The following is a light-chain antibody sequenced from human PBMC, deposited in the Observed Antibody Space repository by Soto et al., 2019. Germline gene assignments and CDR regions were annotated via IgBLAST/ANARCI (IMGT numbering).Light chain of an antibody. CDR2: EVS. V-gene: IGLV2-23*02. Sequence: QSALTQPASVSGSPGQSITLSCTGTSSDVGSYNLVSWYQQHPGKAPKLMIYEVSKRPSGVSNRFSGSKSGNTASLTISGLQAEDEADYYCCSYAGSSTHAVFGGGTQLTVL. CDR1: SSDVGSYNL. J-gene: IGLJ7*01. CDR3: CSYAGSSTHAV.